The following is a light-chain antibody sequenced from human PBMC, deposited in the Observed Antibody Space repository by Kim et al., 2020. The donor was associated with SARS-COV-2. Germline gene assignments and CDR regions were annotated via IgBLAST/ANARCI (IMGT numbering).Light chain of an antibody. Sequence: DIQMTQSPSTLSASVGDRVTLTCRASQSINNWLAWYQQKPGKAPKLLIYKASSLESGVPSRFSGSGSGTEFTLTISSLQPDDFATYYCQQYNSYSPYTFGRDQAGDQ. CDR3: QQYNSYSPYT. J-gene: IGKJ2*01. CDR1: QSINNW. V-gene: IGKV1-5*03. CDR2: KAS.